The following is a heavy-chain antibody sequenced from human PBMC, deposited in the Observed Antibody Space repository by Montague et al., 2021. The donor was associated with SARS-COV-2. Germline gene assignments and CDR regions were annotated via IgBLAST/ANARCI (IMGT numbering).Heavy chain of an antibody. CDR1: GGSISSYY. CDR2: IYYGGST. Sequence: SETLSLTCTVSGGSISSYYWSWIRQPPGKGLEWIGYIYYGGSTNYNPSLKSRVTISVDTSKNQFSLKLSSVTAADTAVYYRARGCSGGSCYPNPFSTWGQGTLVTVSS. CDR3: ARGCSGGSCYPNPFST. V-gene: IGHV4-59*08. D-gene: IGHD2-15*01. J-gene: IGHJ5*02.